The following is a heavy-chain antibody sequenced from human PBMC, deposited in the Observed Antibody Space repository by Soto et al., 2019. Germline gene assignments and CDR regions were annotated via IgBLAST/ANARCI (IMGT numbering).Heavy chain of an antibody. V-gene: IGHV3-23*01. CDR3: AKPLVGLRFLEWLSSYYMDV. CDR1: GFTFSSYA. Sequence: GGSLRLSCAASGFTFSSYAMSWVRQAPGKGLEWVSAISGSGGSTYYADSVKGRFTISRDNSKNTLYLQMNSLRAEDTAVYYCAKPLVGLRFLEWLSSYYMDVWGKGTTVTVSS. D-gene: IGHD3-3*01. CDR2: ISGSGGST. J-gene: IGHJ6*03.